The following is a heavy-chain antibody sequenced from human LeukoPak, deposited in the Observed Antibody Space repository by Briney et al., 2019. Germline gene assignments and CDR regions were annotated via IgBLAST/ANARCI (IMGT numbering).Heavy chain of an antibody. CDR2: IGTAGDT. CDR3: ARGKRRDGYKPGYYYYYYMDV. CDR1: GFTFSSHG. Sequence: GGSLRLSCAASGFTFSSHGMNWVRQATGKGLEWVSAIGTAGDTYYPGSVKGRFTISRENAKNSLYLQMNSLRAGDTAVYFCARGKRRDGYKPGYYYYYYMDVWGKGTTVTISS. D-gene: IGHD5-24*01. V-gene: IGHV3-13*01. J-gene: IGHJ6*03.